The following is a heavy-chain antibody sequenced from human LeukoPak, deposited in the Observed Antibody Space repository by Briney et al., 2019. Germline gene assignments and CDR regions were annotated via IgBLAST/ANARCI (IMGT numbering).Heavy chain of an antibody. V-gene: IGHV3-48*04. CDR3: ARDDYGDSKAFAY. Sequence: GGSLRLSCAASGFTFSSYSMNWVRQAPGKGLEWVSYISSSSSTIYYADSVKGRFTISRDNAKNSLYLQMNSLRAEDTAVYYCARDDYGDSKAFAYWGQGTLVTVSS. D-gene: IGHD4-17*01. J-gene: IGHJ4*02. CDR2: ISSSSSTI. CDR1: GFTFSSYS.